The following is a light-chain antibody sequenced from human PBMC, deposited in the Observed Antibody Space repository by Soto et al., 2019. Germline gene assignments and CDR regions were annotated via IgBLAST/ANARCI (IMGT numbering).Light chain of an antibody. V-gene: IGKV3-15*01. CDR3: QQYNNWPWT. CDR1: QNISDT. Sequence: EIVMTQSPATLSVSPGGRATLSCRASQNISDTLAWYQQKPGQAPRLLIYGASTRAPGFPARFSGSGSGTDFTLTISSLQSEDFAVYYCQQYNNWPWTFGQGTKVEIK. J-gene: IGKJ1*01. CDR2: GAS.